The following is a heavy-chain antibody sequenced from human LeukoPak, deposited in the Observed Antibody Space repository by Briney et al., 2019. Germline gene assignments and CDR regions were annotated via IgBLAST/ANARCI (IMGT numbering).Heavy chain of an antibody. V-gene: IGHV4-34*01. J-gene: IGHJ6*03. D-gene: IGHD5-18*01. CDR1: GGSFSGYY. Sequence: PSETLSLTCAVYGGSFSGYYWSWIRQPPGKGLEWIGEINHSGSTNYNPSLKSRVTISVDTSKNQFSLKLSSVTAADTAVYYCASSGYSYGYPPYYYYYYMDVWGKGTTVTISS. CDR2: INHSGST. CDR3: ASSGYSYGYPPYYYYYYMDV.